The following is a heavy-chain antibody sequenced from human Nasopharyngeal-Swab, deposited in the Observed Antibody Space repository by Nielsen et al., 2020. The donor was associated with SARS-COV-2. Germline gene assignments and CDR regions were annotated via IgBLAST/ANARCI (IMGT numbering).Heavy chain of an antibody. Sequence: SETLSPPCTVSGGSISSGGYYWSWIRQHPGKGLEWIGYIYYSGSTYYNPSLKSRVTISVDTSKNQFSLKLSSVTAADTAVYYCARDPIAARTPDYWGQGTLVTVSS. CDR1: GGSISSGGYY. CDR2: IYYSGST. D-gene: IGHD6-13*01. V-gene: IGHV4-31*03. J-gene: IGHJ4*02. CDR3: ARDPIAARTPDY.